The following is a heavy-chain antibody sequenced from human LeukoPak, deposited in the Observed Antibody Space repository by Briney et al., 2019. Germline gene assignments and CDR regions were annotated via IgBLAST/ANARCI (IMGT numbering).Heavy chain of an antibody. V-gene: IGHV1-69*05. CDR1: GGTFSSYA. Sequence: SVKVSCKASGGTFSSYAISWVRQAPGQGLEWMARIIPIFGTANFAQKFQGRVTITTDKSTSTAYMELSSLRSEDTALYYCARDAPPGVRGVIRWFDPWGQGTLVTVSS. D-gene: IGHD3-10*01. J-gene: IGHJ5*02. CDR2: IIPIFGTA. CDR3: ARDAPPGVRGVIRWFDP.